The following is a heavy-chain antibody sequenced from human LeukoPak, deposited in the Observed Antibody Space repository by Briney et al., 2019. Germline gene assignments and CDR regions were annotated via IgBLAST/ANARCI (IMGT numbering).Heavy chain of an antibody. V-gene: IGHV1-69*04. Sequence: SVKVSRKASGGTFSSYAISWVRQAPGQGLEWMGRIIPILGIANYAQKFQGRVTITADKSTSTAYMELSRRRSEDTAVYYCARDRVGIAVAGTPWGAFDIWGQGTMVTVSS. CDR2: IIPILGIA. CDR1: GGTFSSYA. CDR3: ARDRVGIAVAGTPWGAFDI. D-gene: IGHD6-19*01. J-gene: IGHJ3*02.